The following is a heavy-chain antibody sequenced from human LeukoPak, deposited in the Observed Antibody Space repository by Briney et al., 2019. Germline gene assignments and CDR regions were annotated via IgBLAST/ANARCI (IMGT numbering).Heavy chain of an antibody. V-gene: IGHV4-4*02. J-gene: IGHJ4*02. CDR1: GDSMSGTNW. CDR2: IYHDGST. Sequence: SETLSLTCAVSGDSMSGTNWWSWVRQAPGKGLEWIGEIYHDGSTNYNPSLKSRVTISVDTSKNQFSLKLSSVTAADTAVYYCARQYNWNFFDYWGQGTLVTVSS. CDR3: ARQYNWNFFDY. D-gene: IGHD1-20*01.